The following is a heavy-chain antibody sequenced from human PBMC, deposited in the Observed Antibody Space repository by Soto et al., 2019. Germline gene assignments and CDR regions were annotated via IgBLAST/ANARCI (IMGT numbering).Heavy chain of an antibody. CDR2: IKGKTDGGTT. CDR1: GFTFTNAW. Sequence: GGSLRLSCAASGFTFTNAWINWVRQAPGKGLEWVGRIKGKTDGGTTDYAEPVKGRFAISRDDSNNMVYLQMNSLKIEDTAVYYCTTDSYSTIILVRFAYWGHGTLVPVSS. V-gene: IGHV3-15*07. J-gene: IGHJ4*01. CDR3: TTDSYSTIILVRFAY. D-gene: IGHD3-22*01.